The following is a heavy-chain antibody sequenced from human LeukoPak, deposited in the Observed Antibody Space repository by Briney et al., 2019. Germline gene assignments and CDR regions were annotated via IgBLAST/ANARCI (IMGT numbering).Heavy chain of an antibody. Sequence: GGSLRLSCAASGFTFSSYWMSWVRQAPGKGLEWVANIKQDGSEKYYVDSVKGRFTISRDNAKNSLYLQMSSLRAEDTAVYYCARDRPQLAYCGGDCYGPDYWGQGTMVTISS. D-gene: IGHD2-21*02. J-gene: IGHJ4*02. CDR2: IKQDGSEK. CDR3: ARDRPQLAYCGGDCYGPDY. V-gene: IGHV3-7*01. CDR1: GFTFSSYW.